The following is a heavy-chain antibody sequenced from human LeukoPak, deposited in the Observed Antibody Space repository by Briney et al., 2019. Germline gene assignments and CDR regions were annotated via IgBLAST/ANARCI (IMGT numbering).Heavy chain of an antibody. J-gene: IGHJ5*02. V-gene: IGHV4-34*01. CDR1: GGSFSGYY. D-gene: IGHD2-15*01. CDR2: INHSGST. CDR3: ARGTHITNWFDP. Sequence: SETLSLTCAVYGGSFSGYYWSWIRQPPGKGLEWIGEINHSGSTNYNPSLKSRVTISVDTSKNQFSLKLSSVTAADTALYYCARGTHITNWFDPWGQGTLVTVSS.